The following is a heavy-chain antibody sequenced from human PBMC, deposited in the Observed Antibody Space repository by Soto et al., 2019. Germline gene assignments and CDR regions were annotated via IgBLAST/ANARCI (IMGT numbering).Heavy chain of an antibody. Sequence: GVSLRLSCAASGFTFSSYAMSWVRQAPGKGLEWVSAISGSGGSTYYADSVKGRFTISRDNSENTLYLQMNSLRAEDTAVYYCAKGCPRNYYYMDVGGKGTTVTASS. CDR2: ISGSGGST. CDR3: AKGCPRNYYYMDV. CDR1: GFTFSSYA. J-gene: IGHJ6*03. V-gene: IGHV3-23*01.